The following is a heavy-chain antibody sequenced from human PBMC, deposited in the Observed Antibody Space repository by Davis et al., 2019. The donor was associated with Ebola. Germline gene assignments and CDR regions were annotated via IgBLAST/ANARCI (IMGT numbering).Heavy chain of an antibody. CDR3: TASYDSSIKPPGY. J-gene: IGHJ4*02. D-gene: IGHD3-22*01. Sequence: PGGSLRLSCAASRVTFSSYAMSWVRQAPGKGLEWVSAINGNGATTYYADSVKGRFTISRDNSKNTLYLQMNSLTTEDTAVYYCTASYDSSIKPPGYWGQGTLVTVSS. CDR1: RVTFSSYA. CDR2: INGNGATT. V-gene: IGHV3-23*01.